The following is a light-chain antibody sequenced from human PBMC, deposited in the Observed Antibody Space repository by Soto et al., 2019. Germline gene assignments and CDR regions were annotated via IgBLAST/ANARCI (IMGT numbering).Light chain of an antibody. CDR1: QSLLHSNGYNY. J-gene: IGKJ3*01. Sequence: DIVMTQSPLSLPVTPGEPASISCRSSQSLLHSNGYNYLDWYLQKPGQSPQLLIYLGSNRASGVPDRFRGSGSDIDFTLKISRVEAEDVWVYYCMQALQTPFTFGPGTKVDIK. V-gene: IGKV2-28*01. CDR3: MQALQTPFT. CDR2: LGS.